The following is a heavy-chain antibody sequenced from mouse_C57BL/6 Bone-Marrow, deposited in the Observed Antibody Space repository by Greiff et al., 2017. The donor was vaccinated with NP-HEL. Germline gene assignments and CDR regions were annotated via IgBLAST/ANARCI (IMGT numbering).Heavy chain of an antibody. CDR1: CFNIKNTY. CDR2: LDPANGNT. V-gene: IGHV14-3*01. D-gene: IGHD2-1*01. Sequence: VQLQQSVAELVRPGASVKLSCTASCFNIKNTYMHWVKQRPEQGLEWIGRLDPANGNTKYAPKFQGKATITADTSSNTAYLQLSSLTSEDTAIYYCARSGYGNRRAFAYWGQGTLVTVSA. CDR3: ARSGYGNRRAFAY. J-gene: IGHJ3*01.